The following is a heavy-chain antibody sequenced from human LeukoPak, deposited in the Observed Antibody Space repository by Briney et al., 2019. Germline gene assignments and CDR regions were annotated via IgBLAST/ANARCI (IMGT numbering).Heavy chain of an antibody. J-gene: IGHJ4*02. CDR2: IYYSGST. CDR3: ARDGYDILTGYYFDY. D-gene: IGHD3-9*01. V-gene: IGHV4-59*01. Sequence: SETLSLTCTVSGGSISSYYWSWIRQPPGKGLEWIGYIYYSGSTNYNPSLKSRVTISVDTSKNQFSLRLSSVTAADTAVYYCARDGYDILTGYYFDYWGQGTLVTVSS. CDR1: GGSISSYY.